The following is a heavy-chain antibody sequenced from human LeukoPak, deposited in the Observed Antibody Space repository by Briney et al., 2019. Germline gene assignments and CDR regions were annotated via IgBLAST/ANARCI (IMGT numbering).Heavy chain of an antibody. CDR3: AKDLRSWAVTTLFDY. CDR2: ISYDGSNK. D-gene: IGHD4-17*01. CDR1: GFTFSSYA. Sequence: GRSLRLSCAASGFTFSSYAMHWVRQAPGKGLEWVAVISYDGSNKYYADSVKGRFTISRDNSKNTLYLQMNSLRAEDTAVYYCAKDLRSWAVTTLFDYWGQGTLVTVSS. V-gene: IGHV3-30-3*01. J-gene: IGHJ4*02.